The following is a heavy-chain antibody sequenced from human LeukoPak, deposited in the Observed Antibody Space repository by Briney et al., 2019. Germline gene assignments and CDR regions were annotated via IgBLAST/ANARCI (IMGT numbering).Heavy chain of an antibody. CDR2: IKQDGSEI. J-gene: IGHJ4*02. V-gene: IGHV3-7*01. CDR1: GFTFSSHW. Sequence: GGSLRLSCADSGFTFSSHWMSWVRQAPGKGLEWVANIKQDGSEIYYLDSVRGRFTISRDNAKNSLYLQMNSLRVEDTAVYYCATIEAVRFHYWGQGTLVTVSS. D-gene: IGHD6-19*01. CDR3: ATIEAVRFHY.